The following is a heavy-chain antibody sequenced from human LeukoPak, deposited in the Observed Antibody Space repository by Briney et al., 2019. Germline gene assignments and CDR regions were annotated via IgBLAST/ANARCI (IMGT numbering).Heavy chain of an antibody. CDR3: ARGRDGYTD. CDR2: IYYSGST. CDR1: GDSINNNNYY. J-gene: IGHJ4*02. D-gene: IGHD5-24*01. Sequence: SETLSLTCTVSGDSINNNNYYWGWIRQPPGKGLEWIGSIYYSGSTYYNPSLKSRVTISVDTSKNQFSLKLSSVTAADTAVYYCARGRDGYTDWGQGTLVTVSS. V-gene: IGHV4-39*07.